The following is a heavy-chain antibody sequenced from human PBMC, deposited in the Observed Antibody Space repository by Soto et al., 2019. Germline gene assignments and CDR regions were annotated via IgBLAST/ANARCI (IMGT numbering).Heavy chain of an antibody. J-gene: IGHJ4*02. CDR1: GGTSTRYA. D-gene: IGHD3-3*01. V-gene: IGHV1-69*06. CDR2: IVPMFGTS. Sequence: QERLVQSGADVRKPGSSAKVSCKVTGGTSTRYAINWVRQAPGQGLEWMGGIVPMFGTSKYAQKFQGRVTITADTSTNIAYMELRSLGSEDTAVYYCNRGSEYDFWSGYLWGQGTLVSVSS. CDR3: NRGSEYDFWSGYL.